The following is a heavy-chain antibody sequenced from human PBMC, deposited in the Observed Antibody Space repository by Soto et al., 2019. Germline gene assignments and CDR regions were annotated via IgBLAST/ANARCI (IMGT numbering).Heavy chain of an antibody. CDR1: GDSMSSSDYY. CDR3: ARRTVNIRTFYSGLKTHCFDY. V-gene: IGHV4-39*01. CDR2: IYYSVST. D-gene: IGHD6-19*01. J-gene: IGHJ4*02. Sequence: QLQLHESGPGLVKPSETLSLTCAVSGDSMSSSDYYWGWIRQPPGKGLEWIGSIYYSVSTYYNPSLQSRVALSLDTSKNEFSLKLKSVTAADTAIYYCARRTVNIRTFYSGLKTHCFDYWGQGAPVTVSS.